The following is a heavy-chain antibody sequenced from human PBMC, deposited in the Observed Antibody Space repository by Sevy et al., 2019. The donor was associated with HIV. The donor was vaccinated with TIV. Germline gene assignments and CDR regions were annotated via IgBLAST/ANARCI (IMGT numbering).Heavy chain of an antibody. CDR2: ISYVGSNK. Sequence: GGSLRLSCAASGFTFSSYAMHWVRQAPGKGLEWVAVISYVGSNKYYADSVKGRFTISRDNSKNTLYLQMNSLRAEDTAVYYCASLSGITIFGVVWARQYYYYMDVWGKGTTVTVSS. D-gene: IGHD3-3*01. J-gene: IGHJ6*03. CDR3: ASLSGITIFGVVWARQYYYYMDV. CDR1: GFTFSSYA. V-gene: IGHV3-30-3*01.